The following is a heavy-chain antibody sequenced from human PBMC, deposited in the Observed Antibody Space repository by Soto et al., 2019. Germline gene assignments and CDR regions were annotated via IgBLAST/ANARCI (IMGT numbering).Heavy chain of an antibody. CDR3: AKDFGDPTDY. Sequence: EVRLVESGGGLVQPGRSLRLSCAASGFTFDDYAMHWVRQAPGKGLEWVSGISWNSGSIGYADSVKGRFTISRDNAKNSLYLQMNSLRAEDTALYYCAKDFGDPTDYWGQGTLVTVSS. CDR2: ISWNSGSI. V-gene: IGHV3-9*01. D-gene: IGHD4-17*01. J-gene: IGHJ4*02. CDR1: GFTFDDYA.